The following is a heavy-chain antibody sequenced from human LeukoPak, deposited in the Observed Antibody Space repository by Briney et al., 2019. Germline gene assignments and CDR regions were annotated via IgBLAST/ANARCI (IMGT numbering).Heavy chain of an antibody. Sequence: ASVKVSCKASGYTFTNYYMHWERQAPGQGLEWMGMISSTTGTAVYAQKFQGRVTMTEDTSTDTAYMELSSLRSEDTAVYYCATEGYYDSSGYYSDYWGQGTLVTVSS. V-gene: IGHV1-46*01. CDR2: ISSTTGTA. CDR1: GYTFTNYY. J-gene: IGHJ4*02. CDR3: ATEGYYDSSGYYSDY. D-gene: IGHD3-22*01.